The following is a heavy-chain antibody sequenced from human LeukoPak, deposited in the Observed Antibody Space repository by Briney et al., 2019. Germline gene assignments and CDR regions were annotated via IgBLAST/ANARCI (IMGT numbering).Heavy chain of an antibody. Sequence: GGSLRLSCAASGFTFSSYSMNWVRQAPGKGLEWVSSISSSSSYIYYADSVRGRFTISRDNAKNSLYLQMNSLRAEDTAVYYCARVSSGWYDYWGQGTLVTVSS. J-gene: IGHJ4*02. CDR1: GFTFSSYS. D-gene: IGHD6-19*01. V-gene: IGHV3-21*01. CDR3: ARVSSGWYDY. CDR2: ISSSSSYI.